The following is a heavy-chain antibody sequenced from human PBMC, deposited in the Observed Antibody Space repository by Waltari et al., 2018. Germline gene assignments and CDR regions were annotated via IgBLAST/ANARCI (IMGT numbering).Heavy chain of an antibody. CDR2: ISYDGSNK. J-gene: IGHJ4*02. CDR1: GFTFRSYA. Sequence: QVQLVESGGGVVQPGRSLRLSCAASGFTFRSYAMHWVRQAPGKGLEWVAVISYDGSNKYYADSVKGRFTISRDNSKNTLYLQMNSLRAEDTAVYYCARDRGQWLALDYWGQGTLVTVSS. V-gene: IGHV3-30*01. D-gene: IGHD6-19*01. CDR3: ARDRGQWLALDY.